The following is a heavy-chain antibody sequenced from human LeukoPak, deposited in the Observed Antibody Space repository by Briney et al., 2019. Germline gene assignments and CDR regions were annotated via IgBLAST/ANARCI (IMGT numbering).Heavy chain of an antibody. CDR3: ARDRTYDYYDSSGSMNYGMDV. D-gene: IGHD3-22*01. J-gene: IGHJ6*02. Sequence: GGSLRLSCAASGFTVSSNYMSWVRQAPGKGREWVSVIYSGGSTYYADSVKGRFTISRDNSKNTLYLQMNSLRAEDTAVYYCARDRTYDYYDSSGSMNYGMDVWGQGTTVTVSS. CDR2: IYSGGST. V-gene: IGHV3-66*02. CDR1: GFTVSSNY.